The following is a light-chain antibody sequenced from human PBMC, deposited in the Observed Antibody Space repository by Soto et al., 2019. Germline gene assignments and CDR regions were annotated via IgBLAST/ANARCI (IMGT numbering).Light chain of an antibody. Sequence: DVQMTQSPSAMSASVGDRVTITCRASQDISRFVAWFQQKPGKAPERLIYDTSSLQPGVPSRFSGSGSGTEFTLAISGLQPEDFATYYCLQDNSYPYTFGQGTKLEI. CDR3: LQDNSYPYT. CDR2: DTS. CDR1: QDISRF. J-gene: IGKJ2*01. V-gene: IGKV1-17*03.